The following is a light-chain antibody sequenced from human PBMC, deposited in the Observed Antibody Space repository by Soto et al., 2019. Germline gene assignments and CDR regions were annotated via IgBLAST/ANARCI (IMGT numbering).Light chain of an antibody. J-gene: IGLJ1*01. V-gene: IGLV1-47*01. CDR3: AAWYDSLIGF. Sequence: QSVLTQPPSASGTPGQRVTISCSGSSSNIGSNYVYWYQQLPGTAPKLLIYRNNQRPSGVPDRFSGSKSGTSASLAISGLRSEDEADYYCAAWYDSLIGFFGTGTIVTVL. CDR2: RNN. CDR1: SSNIGSNY.